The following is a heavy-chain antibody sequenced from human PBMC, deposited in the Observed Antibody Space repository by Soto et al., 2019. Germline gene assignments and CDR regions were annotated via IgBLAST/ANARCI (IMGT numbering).Heavy chain of an antibody. Sequence: PXGSLRLSCAASGVDFKNYPMHWVRQVPGKGLEWVAVISFDGRQKYYPDSVKGRFTVSRDNSKNTLYLQMDSLKIEDAGVYYCARDRFGKFIFGEFDHWGQGTLVTVSS. CDR2: ISFDGRQK. D-gene: IGHD3-3*01. J-gene: IGHJ5*02. V-gene: IGHV3-30*04. CDR1: GVDFKNYP. CDR3: ARDRFGKFIFGEFDH.